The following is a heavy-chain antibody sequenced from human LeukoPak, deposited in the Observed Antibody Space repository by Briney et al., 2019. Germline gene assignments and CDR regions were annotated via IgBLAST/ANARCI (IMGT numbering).Heavy chain of an antibody. CDR2: ISSSGSTI. CDR1: GFTFSSYE. J-gene: IGHJ4*02. CDR3: ARDRGTMVRGVLDY. V-gene: IGHV3-48*03. D-gene: IGHD3-10*01. Sequence: GGSLRLSCAASGFTFSSYEMNWVRQAPGKGLEWVSYISSSGSTIYYADSVKGRFTISRDNAKNSLYLQMNSLRAEDTAVYYCARDRGTMVRGVLDYWGQGTLVTVSS.